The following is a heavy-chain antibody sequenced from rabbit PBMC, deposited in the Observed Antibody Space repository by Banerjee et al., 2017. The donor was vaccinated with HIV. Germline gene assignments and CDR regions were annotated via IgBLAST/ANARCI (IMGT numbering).Heavy chain of an antibody. Sequence: QEQLVESGGGLVKPGASLTLTCTASGFSFSSSYYMCWVRQAPGKGLEWIACIYTGSGGSTYYASWAKGRFTISKTSSTTVTLQMTSLTAADTATYFCVRDLAYVSSSGDRSDLWGPGTLVTVS. CDR2: IYTGSGGST. CDR1: GFSFSSSYY. CDR3: VRDLAYVSSSGDRSDL. D-gene: IGHD1-1*01. V-gene: IGHV1S45*01. J-gene: IGHJ4*01.